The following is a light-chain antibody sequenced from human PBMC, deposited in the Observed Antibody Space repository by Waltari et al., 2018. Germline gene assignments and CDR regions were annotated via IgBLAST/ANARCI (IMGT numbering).Light chain of an antibody. Sequence: DIEMTQYPSTLSASVGDRVTITCRASESINTWLAWYQQKPGQAPKVLIYEASNLQSGVPSRFSGSGSGTEFTLTISSLQADDVATYYCQQYDNAWTFGPGTKVEIK. CDR3: QQYDNAWT. CDR2: EAS. CDR1: ESINTW. J-gene: IGKJ1*01. V-gene: IGKV1-5*03.